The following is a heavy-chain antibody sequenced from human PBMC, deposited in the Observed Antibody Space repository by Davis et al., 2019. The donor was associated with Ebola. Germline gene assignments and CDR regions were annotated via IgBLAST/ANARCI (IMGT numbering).Heavy chain of an antibody. CDR2: INSDGTST. CDR3: ARDSEFHYYYYYGMDV. J-gene: IGHJ6*02. V-gene: IGHV3-74*01. D-gene: IGHD1-14*01. Sequence: GGSLRLSCLASGFTFSRFWMHWVRQAPGKGLVWVSRINSDGTSTSYADSVKGRFIISRDNAKNSLYLQMNSLRDEDTAVYYCARDSEFHYYYYYGMDVWGQGTTVTVSS. CDR1: GFTFSRFW.